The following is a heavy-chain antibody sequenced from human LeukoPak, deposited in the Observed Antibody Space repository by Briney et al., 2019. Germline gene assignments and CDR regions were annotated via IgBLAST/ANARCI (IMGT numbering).Heavy chain of an antibody. J-gene: IGHJ4*02. CDR1: GFNFNDSR. CDR2: VNRDGTEK. Sequence: PGGSLRLSCVTSGFNFNDSRMIWVRQAPGKGLQWVANVNRDGTEKHFLDSVEGRFTISRDNAKKSLYLQMSSLRPQDTAVYFCVRGDWYFESWGQGTLVTVSS. CDR3: VRGDWYFES. D-gene: IGHD2-21*01. V-gene: IGHV3-7*04.